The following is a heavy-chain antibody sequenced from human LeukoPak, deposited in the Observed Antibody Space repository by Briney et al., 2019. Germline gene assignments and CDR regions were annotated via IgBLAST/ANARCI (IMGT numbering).Heavy chain of an antibody. CDR3: ARIPYGDYGIDY. V-gene: IGHV4-39*01. CDR2: INYGGNT. CDR1: GDSISSSSYY. J-gene: IGHJ4*02. D-gene: IGHD4-17*01. Sequence: SETLSLTCTVSGDSISSSSYYWGWIRQPPGKGLEWIGSINYGGNTYYNPSLKSRVTISVDTSKNQFSLKLSSVTAADTAVYYCARIPYGDYGIDYWGQGTLVTVSS.